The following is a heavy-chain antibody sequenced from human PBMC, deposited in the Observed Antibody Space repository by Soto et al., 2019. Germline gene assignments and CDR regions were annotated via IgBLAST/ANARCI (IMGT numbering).Heavy chain of an antibody. CDR3: ARDRRDLCTGLYYGMDV. CDR1: GYTFFNYG. CDR2: ISGYNGST. V-gene: IGHV1-18*04. Sequence: ASLQVSSRASGYTFFNYGSTWVRHALAQGLKGLGWISGYNGSTNYVQNLPGRDTMTTDSSTYTACMELRSLRTDDTAVYYCARDRRDLCTGLYYGMDVWGQGTTVTVSS. J-gene: IGHJ6*02. D-gene: IGHD3-10*02.